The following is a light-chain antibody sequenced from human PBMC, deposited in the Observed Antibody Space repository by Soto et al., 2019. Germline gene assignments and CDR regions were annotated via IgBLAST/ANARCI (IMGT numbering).Light chain of an antibody. V-gene: IGLV2-14*03. Sequence: QSALTQPASVSGSPGQSITLSCTGTSSDVGGYNYVNWYQQDPGKAPKLLIFDVNNRPSGVSNRFSGSKSGNTASLTISGLQPEDEADYFSSSYTSSATYLFGTGTKVTVL. CDR3: SSYTSSATYL. J-gene: IGLJ1*01. CDR2: DVN. CDR1: SSDVGGYNY.